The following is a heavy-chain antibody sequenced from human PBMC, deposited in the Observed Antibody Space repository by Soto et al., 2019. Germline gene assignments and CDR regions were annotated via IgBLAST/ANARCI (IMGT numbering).Heavy chain of an antibody. CDR1: GYTFTSYD. J-gene: IGHJ5*02. CDR2: MNPNSGNT. D-gene: IGHD6-6*01. V-gene: IGHV1-8*01. CDR3: ARRGAARRGWFDP. Sequence: ASVQVSCQASGYTFTSYDINWVRQATGQGLEWMGWMNPNSGNTGYAQKFQGRVTMTSNTSIRTAYMELSSLRSEDTAVYYCARRGAARRGWFDPWGQGTLVTVSS.